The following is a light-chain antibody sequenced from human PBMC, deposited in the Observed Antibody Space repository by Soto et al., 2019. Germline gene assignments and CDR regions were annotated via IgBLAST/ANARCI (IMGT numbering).Light chain of an antibody. CDR3: QQYCSSPPYT. J-gene: IGKJ2*01. CDR1: QSASSRY. V-gene: IGKV3-20*01. Sequence: EIVLTQSPGTLSLSPGERATLSCRASQSASSRYLAWYQQKPGQAPRLLIYGASSRATGIPDRFSGSGSGTDFTLPISRLEPEDFAVYYCQQYCSSPPYTFGQGTKLEIK. CDR2: GAS.